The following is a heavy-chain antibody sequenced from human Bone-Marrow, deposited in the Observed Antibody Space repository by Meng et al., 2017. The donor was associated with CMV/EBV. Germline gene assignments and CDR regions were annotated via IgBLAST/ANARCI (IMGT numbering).Heavy chain of an antibody. CDR2: IVVGSGNT. V-gene: IGHV1-58*01. CDR1: GFTFTSSA. Sequence: SVKVSCKASGFTFTSSAVQWVRQARGQRLEWIGWIVVGSGNTNYAQKFQERVTITRDMSTSTAYMELSSLRSEDTAVYYCAAAGSSGYYYGGGDYGMDVWGQGTTVTVSS. D-gene: IGHD3-22*01. CDR3: AAAGSSGYYYGGGDYGMDV. J-gene: IGHJ6*02.